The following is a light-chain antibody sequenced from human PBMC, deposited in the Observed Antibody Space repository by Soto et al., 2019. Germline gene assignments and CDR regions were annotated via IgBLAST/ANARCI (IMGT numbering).Light chain of an antibody. CDR3: QQIYAAPVT. CDR1: QNIYSC. V-gene: IGKV1-39*01. J-gene: IGKJ1*01. CDR2: GAS. Sequence: DIQMTQSPSSLSAYVGDRVTITCRASQNIYSCLNWYQQKPGNAPKLLIYGASNLQSGVTPRFSGSDSGTHFTLTISSLQPEDFATYYCQQIYAAPVTLGQRTKGEIK.